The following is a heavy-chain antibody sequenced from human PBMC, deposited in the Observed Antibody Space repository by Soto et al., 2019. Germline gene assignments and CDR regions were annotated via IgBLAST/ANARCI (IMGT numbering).Heavy chain of an antibody. J-gene: IGHJ3*02. CDR3: AKDQQWLIQEGSDAFDI. CDR1: GFTFDDYA. V-gene: IGHV3-9*01. CDR2: ISWNSGSI. Sequence: GGSLRLSCAASGFTFDDYAMHWVRQAPGKGLEWVSGISWNSGSIGYADSVKGRFTISRDNAKNSLYLQMNSLRAEDTALYYCAKDQQWLIQEGSDAFDIWGQGTMVTVSS. D-gene: IGHD6-19*01.